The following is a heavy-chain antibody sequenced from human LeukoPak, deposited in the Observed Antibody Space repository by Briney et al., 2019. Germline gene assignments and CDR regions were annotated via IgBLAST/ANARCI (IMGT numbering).Heavy chain of an antibody. CDR2: IYHNGRT. V-gene: IGHV4-4*02. CDR1: DDSISSNKW. J-gene: IGHJ4*02. Sequence: PSETLSLTCAVSDDSISSNKWWSWVRQPPGKGLEWIGEIYHNGRTNYNPSLKSRVTISVDKSKNQFSLKLSSVTAADTAVYYCARGGRGWLQIDYWGQGALVTVSS. D-gene: IGHD5-24*01. CDR3: ARGGRGWLQIDY.